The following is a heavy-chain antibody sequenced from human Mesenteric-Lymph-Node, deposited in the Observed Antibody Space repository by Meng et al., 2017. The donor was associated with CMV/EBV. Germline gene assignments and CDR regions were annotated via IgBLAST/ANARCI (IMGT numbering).Heavy chain of an antibody. J-gene: IGHJ6*02. V-gene: IGHV3-7*01. CDR3: ARDRPVTRSLYYYYGMDV. Sequence: GESLKISCAASGFTFSSYWMSWVRQAPGKGLEWVANIKQDGSGKYYVDSVKGRFTISRDNAKNSLYLQMNSLRAEDTAVYYCARDRPVTRSLYYYYGMDVWGQGTTVTVSS. D-gene: IGHD4-17*01. CDR2: IKQDGSGK. CDR1: GFTFSSYW.